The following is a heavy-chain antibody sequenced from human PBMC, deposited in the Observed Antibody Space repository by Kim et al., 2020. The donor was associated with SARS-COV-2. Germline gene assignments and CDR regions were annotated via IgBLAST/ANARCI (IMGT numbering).Heavy chain of an antibody. V-gene: IGHV4-38-2*02. CDR2: IYHSGDT. CDR3: ARHNYMDV. Sequence: SETLSLTCTVSGYSIRTHHYWGWIRQPPGKGLEWIRSIYHSGDTFYNSSLTSRLTISVDTSKNQFSLKLSSVTAADTAVYYCARHNYMDVWGQGTTVTVSS. J-gene: IGHJ6*03. CDR1: GYSIRTHHY.